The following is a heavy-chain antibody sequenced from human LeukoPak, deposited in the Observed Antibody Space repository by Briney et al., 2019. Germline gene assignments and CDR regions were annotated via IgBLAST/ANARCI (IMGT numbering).Heavy chain of an antibody. CDR3: ARVRGQPANPLDY. D-gene: IGHD4/OR15-4a*01. V-gene: IGHV4-34*01. CDR2: INHSGST. CDR1: GGSFSGYY. Sequence: PSETLSLTCAVYGGSFSGYYWSWVRQPPGKGLEWIGEINHSGSTNYNPSLKSRVTISVDTSKNQFSLKLSSVTAADTAVYYCARVRGQPANPLDYWGQGTLVTVSS. J-gene: IGHJ4*02.